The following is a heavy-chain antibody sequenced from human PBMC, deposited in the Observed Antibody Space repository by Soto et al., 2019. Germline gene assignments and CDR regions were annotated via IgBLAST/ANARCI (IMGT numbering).Heavy chain of an antibody. Sequence: GASVKVSCKASGGTFSSYAIIWVRQAPGQGLEWMGGIIPILGTANYAQKFQGRVTITADESTSTAYMELSSLRSEDTAVYYCARGRGGDRVGYYYYGMDVWGQGTTVTVSS. V-gene: IGHV1-69*13. D-gene: IGHD2-21*02. J-gene: IGHJ6*02. CDR3: ARGRGGDRVGYYYYGMDV. CDR2: IIPILGTA. CDR1: GGTFSSYA.